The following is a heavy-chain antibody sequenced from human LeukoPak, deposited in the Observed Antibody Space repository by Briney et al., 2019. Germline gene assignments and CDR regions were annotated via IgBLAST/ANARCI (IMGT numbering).Heavy chain of an antibody. CDR2: IYYSGST. Sequence: PSETLSLTCAVYGGSIDSYYWSWIRQPPGKGLDWIGYIYYSGSTNYNPSLKSRVTISVDTSKNQFSLKLSSVTAADTAVYYCVRERHGDGIDLWVQGTLVSVSS. D-gene: IGHD3-10*01. CDR3: VRERHGDGIDL. V-gene: IGHV4-59*01. J-gene: IGHJ4*02. CDR1: GGSIDSYY.